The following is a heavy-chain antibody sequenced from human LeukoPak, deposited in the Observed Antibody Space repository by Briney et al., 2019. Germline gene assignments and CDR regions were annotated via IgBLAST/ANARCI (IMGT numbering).Heavy chain of an antibody. D-gene: IGHD6-25*01. J-gene: IGHJ6*02. CDR2: ISYDGSNK. Sequence: GGSLRLSCAASGFTFSSYGMHRVRHAPGNELERVAVISYDGSNKYYADSVKGRFTISRDNSKNTLYLQMNSLRAEDTAVYYCAKDLSSGSYGMDVWGQGTTVTVSS. CDR3: AKDLSSGSYGMDV. V-gene: IGHV3-30*18. CDR1: GFTFSSYG.